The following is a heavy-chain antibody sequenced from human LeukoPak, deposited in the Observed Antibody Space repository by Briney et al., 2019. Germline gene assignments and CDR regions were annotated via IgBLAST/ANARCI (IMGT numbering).Heavy chain of an antibody. CDR2: IIPGGGGA. CDR3: ARGGDSHYSSSSRFDN. Sequence: ASVKVSCKASGYTFTGYYMHWVRQAPGQGLEWMGMIIPGGGGASYAQKFRGRVTMTTDMSTNSVNMELSSLTSEDTAEYYCARGGDSHYSSSSRFDNWGQGTLVTVSS. CDR1: GYTFTGYY. D-gene: IGHD6-6*01. V-gene: IGHV1-46*01. J-gene: IGHJ4*02.